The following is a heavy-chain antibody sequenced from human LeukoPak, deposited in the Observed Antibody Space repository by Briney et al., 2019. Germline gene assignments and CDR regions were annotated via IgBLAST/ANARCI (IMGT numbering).Heavy chain of an antibody. D-gene: IGHD3-10*01. Sequence: SETLSLTCAVYGGSSSGYYWSWIRQPPGKGLEWIGEINHSGSTNYNPSLKSRVTISVDTSKNQFSLKLSSVTAADTAVYYCARVVYGSGSWVDYWGQGTLVTVSS. J-gene: IGHJ4*02. CDR2: INHSGST. CDR1: GGSSSGYY. CDR3: ARVVYGSGSWVDY. V-gene: IGHV4-34*01.